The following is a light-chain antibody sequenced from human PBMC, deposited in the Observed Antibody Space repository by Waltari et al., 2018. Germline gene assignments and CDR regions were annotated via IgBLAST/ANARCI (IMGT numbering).Light chain of an antibody. CDR1: RNIFYGPNNKNY. CDR2: WAS. CDR3: QQYYSTPPT. Sequence: DVVMTQSPDSLAVSLGGRAPINCKSGRNIFYGPNNKNYFGWYQQKPGQPPKLLIYWASTRESGVPDRFSGSGSGTDFTLTISSLQAEDVAVYYCQQYYSTPPTFGQGTKLEIK. V-gene: IGKV4-1*01. J-gene: IGKJ2*01.